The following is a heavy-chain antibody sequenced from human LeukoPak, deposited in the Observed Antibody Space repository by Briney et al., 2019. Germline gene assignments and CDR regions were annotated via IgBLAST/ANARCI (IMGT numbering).Heavy chain of an antibody. CDR1: GYTFTSYD. Sequence: ASVKVPCKASGYTFTSYDINWVRQATGQGLEWMGWMNPNSGNTGYAQKFQGRVTITRNTSISTAYMELSSLRSEDTAVYYCARRPYYYYMDVWGKGTTVTVSS. J-gene: IGHJ6*03. CDR2: MNPNSGNT. CDR3: ARRPYYYYMDV. V-gene: IGHV1-8*03.